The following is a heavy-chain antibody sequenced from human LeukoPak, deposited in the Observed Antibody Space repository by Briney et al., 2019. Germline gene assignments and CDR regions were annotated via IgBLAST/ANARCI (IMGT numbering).Heavy chain of an antibody. Sequence: ASVKVSCKASGYTFTSYDINWVRQATGQGLEWMGWMSPNSGNTGYAQKFQGRVTMTRNTSISTAYMELSSLRSEDTAVYYCARGDIVLSWFDPWGQGTLVTVSS. V-gene: IGHV1-8*01. CDR3: ARGDIVLSWFDP. CDR1: GYTFTSYD. CDR2: MSPNSGNT. D-gene: IGHD2-8*01. J-gene: IGHJ5*02.